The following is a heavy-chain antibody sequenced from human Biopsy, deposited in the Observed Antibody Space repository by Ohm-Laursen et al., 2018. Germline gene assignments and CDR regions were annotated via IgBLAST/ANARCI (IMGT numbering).Heavy chain of an antibody. Sequence: SSVKVSCKSSRVTFSSYAVSWVRQAPGQGLEWMGGIIPMFGTTNYAQKFQGRLSITADKSTTAAYLELSGLRSDDTAFYYCARDGKYDSRGYWGPGTLVTVSS. CDR3: ARDGKYDSRGY. CDR1: RVTFSSYA. J-gene: IGHJ4*02. D-gene: IGHD3-22*01. CDR2: IIPMFGTT. V-gene: IGHV1-69*06.